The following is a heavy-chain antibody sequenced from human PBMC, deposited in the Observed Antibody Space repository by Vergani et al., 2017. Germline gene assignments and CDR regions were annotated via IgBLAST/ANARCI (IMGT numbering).Heavy chain of an antibody. V-gene: IGHV4-38-2*01. CDR3: ARRRRDGYNYPFDY. CDR2: IYHSGST. Sequence: QVQLQQWGAGLLKPSETLSLTCAVSGYSISSGYYWGWIRQPPGKGLEWIGSIYHSGSTYYNPSLKSRVTISVDTSKNQFSLKLSSVTAADTAVYYCARRRRDGYNYPFDYWGQGTLVTVSS. CDR1: GYSISSGYY. D-gene: IGHD5-24*01. J-gene: IGHJ4*02.